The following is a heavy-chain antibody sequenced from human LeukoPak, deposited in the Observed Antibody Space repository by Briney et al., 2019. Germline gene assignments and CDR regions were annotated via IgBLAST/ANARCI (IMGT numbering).Heavy chain of an antibody. CDR1: GGSISSSNW. J-gene: IGHJ5*02. CDR2: IYYSGST. V-gene: IGHV4-4*02. D-gene: IGHD3/OR15-3a*01. Sequence: SETLSLTCAVSGGSISSSNWWSWVRQPPGKGLEWIGYIYYSGSTYYNPSLKSRVTISVDTSKNQFSLKLSSVTAADTAVYYCARDHGPDTRWFDPWGQGTLVTVSS. CDR3: ARDHGPDTRWFDP.